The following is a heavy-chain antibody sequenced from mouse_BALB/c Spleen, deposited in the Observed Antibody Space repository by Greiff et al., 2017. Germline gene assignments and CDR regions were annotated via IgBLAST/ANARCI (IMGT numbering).Heavy chain of an antibody. CDR2: INPSNGGT. D-gene: IGHD4-1*01. Sequence: VQLQQSGAELVKPGASVKLSCKASGYTFTSYYMYWVKQRPGQGLEWTGEINPSNGGTNFNEKFKSKATLTVDKSSSTAYMQLSSLTSEDSAVYYCTREWEGWFAYWGQGTLVTVSA. CDR1: GYTFTSYY. V-gene: IGHV1S81*02. CDR3: TREWEGWFAY. J-gene: IGHJ3*01.